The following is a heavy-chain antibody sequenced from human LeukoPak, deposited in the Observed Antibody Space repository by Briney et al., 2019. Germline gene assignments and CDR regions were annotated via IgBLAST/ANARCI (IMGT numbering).Heavy chain of an antibody. J-gene: IGHJ4*02. Sequence: SETLSLTCTVSGGSISSSSYYWGWIRQPPGKGLEWIGSIYYSGSTYHNPSLKSRVTISVDTSKNQFSLKLSSVTAADTAVYYCAREILVEMATRVFDYWGQGTLVTVSS. V-gene: IGHV4-39*07. CDR3: AREILVEMATRVFDY. D-gene: IGHD5-24*01. CDR2: IYYSGST. CDR1: GGSISSSSYY.